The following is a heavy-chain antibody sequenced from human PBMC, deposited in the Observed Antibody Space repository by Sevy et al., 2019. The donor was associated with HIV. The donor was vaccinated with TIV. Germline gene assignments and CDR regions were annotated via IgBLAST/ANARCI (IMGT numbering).Heavy chain of an antibody. Sequence: ASVKVSCKASGGTFSSYAISWVRQAPGQGLEWMGGIIPIFGTANYAQKFQGRVTITADKSTSTAYMELSSLRSEDTAGYYCARRRTEYYYDSSGYYGGDAFDIWGQGTMVTVSS. CDR2: IIPIFGTA. D-gene: IGHD3-22*01. CDR1: GGTFSSYA. V-gene: IGHV1-69*06. J-gene: IGHJ3*02. CDR3: ARRRTEYYYDSSGYYGGDAFDI.